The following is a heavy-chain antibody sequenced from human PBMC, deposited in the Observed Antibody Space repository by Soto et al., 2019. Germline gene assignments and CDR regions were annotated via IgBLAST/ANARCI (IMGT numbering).Heavy chain of an antibody. D-gene: IGHD3-10*01. Sequence: QVQLVESGGGVVQPGRSLRLSCTASGFTFSNYAMHWVRQAPGKGLEWVAVISFDGNNKYYTDSVKGRFTVFRDNSKNTVYLQMNSLRAEDTAVYYCARDGGGGAMVRGVMDYWGQGTLVTVSS. CDR1: GFTFSNYA. CDR3: ARDGGGGAMVRGVMDY. V-gene: IGHV3-30-3*01. CDR2: ISFDGNNK. J-gene: IGHJ4*02.